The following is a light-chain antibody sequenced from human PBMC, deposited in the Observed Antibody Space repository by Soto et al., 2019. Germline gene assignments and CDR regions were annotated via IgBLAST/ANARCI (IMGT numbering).Light chain of an antibody. CDR3: QQYYDVPQN. J-gene: IGKJ1*01. CDR1: QSLFYSPNNKNS. CDR2: WAS. V-gene: IGKV4-1*01. Sequence: IVMTQSPDSLAVSLGERATINCKSSQSLFYSPNNKNSLAWFQQKPGQPPKLLIYWASTRESGVPDRFSGSGSGTAFTLTSSSLQAEDVAVYYCQQYYDVPQNFGQGNKVEV.